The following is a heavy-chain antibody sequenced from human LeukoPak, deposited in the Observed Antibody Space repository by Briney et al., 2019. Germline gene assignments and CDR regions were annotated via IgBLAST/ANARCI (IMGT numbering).Heavy chain of an antibody. J-gene: IGHJ6*02. V-gene: IGHV1-8*01. CDR1: GYTFTSYD. Sequence: ASVKVSCKASGYTFTSYDINWVRQATGQGLEWMGWMNPNSGNTGYAQKFQGRVTMTRNTSISTAYMELSSLRSEDTAVYYCAGGLQSYYGMDVWGQGTTVTVSS. CDR3: AGGLQSYYGMDV. D-gene: IGHD5-24*01. CDR2: MNPNSGNT.